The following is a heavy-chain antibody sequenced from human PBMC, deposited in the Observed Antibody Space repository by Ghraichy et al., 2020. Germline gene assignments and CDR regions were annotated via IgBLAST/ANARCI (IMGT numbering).Heavy chain of an antibody. J-gene: IGHJ6*02. V-gene: IGHV3-7*01. CDR2: IKKDGSDK. CDR3: ARVNYGMDV. Sequence: GGYLRLSCAASGFTFSGYWMTWVRQAPGKGLEWVANIKKDGSDKYYVDSVKGRFTISRDNANAKKSLYLEMNSLRAEDTAVYYCARVNYGMDVWGQGTTVTVSS. CDR1: GFTFSGYW.